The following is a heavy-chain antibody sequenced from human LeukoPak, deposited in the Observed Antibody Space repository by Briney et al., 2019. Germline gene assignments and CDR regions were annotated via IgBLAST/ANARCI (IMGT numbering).Heavy chain of an antibody. J-gene: IGHJ3*02. V-gene: IGHV3-20*01. CDR2: INWNGGST. D-gene: IGHD6-19*01. Sequence: PGGSLRLSCAASGFTFDDYGMSWVRQAPGKGLEWVSGINWNGGSTGYADSVKGRFTISRDNAKNSLYLQMNSLRAEDTALYHCAGSAYSSGWPGAFDIWGQGTMVTVSS. CDR3: AGSAYSSGWPGAFDI. CDR1: GFTFDDYG.